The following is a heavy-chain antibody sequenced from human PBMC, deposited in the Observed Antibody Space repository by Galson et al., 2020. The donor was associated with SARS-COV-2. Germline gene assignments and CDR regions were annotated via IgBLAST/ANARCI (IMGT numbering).Heavy chain of an antibody. CDR2: TRDKGNSYTT. CDR3: VRTAAPGRYHFDY. Sequence: GGSLRLSCAASGFTFCDHYMDWVRQAPGKGLEWVARTRDKGNSYTTEYAASVKGRFVISRDKSENSMYLQMNSLKTEDTAVYYCVRTAAPGRYHFDYWGQGTLVTVSS. D-gene: IGHD6-13*01. J-gene: IGHJ4*02. CDR1: GFTFCDHY. V-gene: IGHV3-72*01.